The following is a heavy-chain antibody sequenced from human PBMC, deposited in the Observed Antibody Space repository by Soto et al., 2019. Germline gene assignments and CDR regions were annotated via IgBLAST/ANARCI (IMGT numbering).Heavy chain of an antibody. D-gene: IGHD2-21*02. V-gene: IGHV3-30*18. CDR3: AKDKVPVVVTAPFDY. CDR1: GFTFSSYA. J-gene: IGHJ4*02. Sequence: GGSLRLSCAASGFTFSSYAMTWVRQAPGKGLEWVAVISYNGSNKYYADSVKGRFTVSRDKSKNTLYLQVNSLRAEDTSVYYCAKDKVPVVVTAPFDYWGQGTLVTVSS. CDR2: ISYNGSNK.